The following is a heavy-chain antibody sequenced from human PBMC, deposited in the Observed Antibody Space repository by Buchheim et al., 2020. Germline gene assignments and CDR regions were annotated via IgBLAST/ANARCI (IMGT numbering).Heavy chain of an antibody. V-gene: IGHV1-8*02. CDR3: ARAPFSPGGYYEDLDV. Sequence: QVRLVQSGAEVKKPGASVKVSCKGSGYTFFSYDIHWIRQATGQGLEWMGWMNPGSGNTGYSQKFQGRVSMTKSTSMSTAYLELSGLKSEDTAVYFCARAPFSPGGYYEDLDVWGQGTL. CDR2: MNPGSGNT. CDR1: GYTFFSYD. J-gene: IGHJ4*02. D-gene: IGHD3-3*01.